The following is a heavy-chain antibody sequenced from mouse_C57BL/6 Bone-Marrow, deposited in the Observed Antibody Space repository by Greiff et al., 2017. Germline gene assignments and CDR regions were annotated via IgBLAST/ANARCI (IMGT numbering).Heavy chain of an antibody. CDR2: IYPGSGST. CDR1: GYTFTSYW. J-gene: IGHJ2*01. Sequence: QVQLQQPGAELVKPGASVKMSCKASGYTFTSYWITWVKQRPGQGLEWIGDIYPGSGSTNYNQKFKGKATLTVDQSSSTAYMQLNSLTSEDSAVYYCASYGNYLHFDYWGQGTTLKVSS. D-gene: IGHD2-1*01. CDR3: ASYGNYLHFDY. V-gene: IGHV1-55*01.